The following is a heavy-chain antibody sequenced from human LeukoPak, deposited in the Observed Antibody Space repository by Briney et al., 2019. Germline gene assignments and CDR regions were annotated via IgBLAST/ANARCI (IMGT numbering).Heavy chain of an antibody. D-gene: IGHD6-6*01. CDR2: ISGSGGST. CDR3: ARASSSSVYYYGMDV. V-gene: IGHV3-23*01. Sequence: PGGSLRLSCAASGFTFSSYAMSWVRQAPGKGLEWVSAISGSGGSTYYADSVKGRFTISRDNSKNTLYLQMNSLRAEDTAVYYCARASSSSVYYYGMDVWGQGTTVTVSS. CDR1: GFTFSSYA. J-gene: IGHJ6*02.